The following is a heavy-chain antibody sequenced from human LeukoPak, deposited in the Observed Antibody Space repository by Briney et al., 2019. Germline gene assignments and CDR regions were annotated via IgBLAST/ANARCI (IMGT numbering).Heavy chain of an antibody. Sequence: GGSLRLSCAASGFTFSSYVMSWVRQAPGKGLEWVSVISGSGGSTNYADSVKGRFTISRDISKNTLYLQMNSLRAEDTAVYYCAKTRPLDSSSWSHGDYWGQGTLVTVSS. CDR3: AKTRPLDSSSWSHGDY. D-gene: IGHD6-13*01. J-gene: IGHJ4*02. CDR2: ISGSGGST. CDR1: GFTFSSYV. V-gene: IGHV3-23*01.